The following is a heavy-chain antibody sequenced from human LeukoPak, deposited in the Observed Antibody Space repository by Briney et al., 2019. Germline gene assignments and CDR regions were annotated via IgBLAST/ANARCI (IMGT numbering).Heavy chain of an antibody. CDR2: ISGSGGST. V-gene: IGHV3-23*01. Sequence: PGGSLRLSCAASGFTFSSYAMSWVRQAPGKGLEWVSAISGSGGSTYYVDSVKGRLTISRDNPKNTLYLQMNSLRAEDTAVYYCAKGGVMVRGVIIDHYGMDVWGKGPTVTVSS. CDR1: GFTFSSYA. D-gene: IGHD3-10*01. J-gene: IGHJ6*04. CDR3: AKGGVMVRGVIIDHYGMDV.